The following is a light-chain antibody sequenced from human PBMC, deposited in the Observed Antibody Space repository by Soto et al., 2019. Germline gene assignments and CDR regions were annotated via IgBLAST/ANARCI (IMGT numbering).Light chain of an antibody. Sequence: DILMTQSPSTLSASVGERVTITCRASQTVGSWLAWYQQKPGTAPKFLIYDASTLESGVPSRFSGSGSGTEFTLTISSLQPDDFATYYCQQYDNSPLTFGGGTKVEIK. CDR1: QTVGSW. J-gene: IGKJ4*01. CDR3: QQYDNSPLT. CDR2: DAS. V-gene: IGKV1-5*01.